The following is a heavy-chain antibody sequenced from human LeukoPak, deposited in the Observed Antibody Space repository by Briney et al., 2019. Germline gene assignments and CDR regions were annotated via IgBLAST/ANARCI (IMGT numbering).Heavy chain of an antibody. V-gene: IGHV4-39*07. CDR3: ATSPGPVAGSYYYYYMDV. J-gene: IGHJ6*03. CDR2: IYYSGST. CDR1: GGSISSSSYY. D-gene: IGHD6-19*01. Sequence: SETLSLTCTVSGGSISSSSYYWGWIRQPPGKGLEWIGSIYYSGSTYYNPSLKSRVTISVDTSKNQFSLKLSSVTAADTAVYYCATSPGPVAGSYYYYYMDVWGKGTTVTISS.